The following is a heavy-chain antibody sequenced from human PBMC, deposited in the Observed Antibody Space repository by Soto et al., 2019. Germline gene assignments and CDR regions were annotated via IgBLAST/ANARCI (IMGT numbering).Heavy chain of an antibody. V-gene: IGHV3-30*18. J-gene: IGHJ4*02. D-gene: IGHD3-22*01. Sequence: TGGSLRLSCAASGFTFSSYGMHWVRQAPGKGLEWVAVISYDGSNKYYADSVKGRFTISRDNSKNTLYLQMNSLRAEDTAVYYCAKGPFTYYYDSSGYPDPNFAYWGQGTLVTVSS. CDR3: AKGPFTYYYDSSGYPDPNFAY. CDR2: ISYDGSNK. CDR1: GFTFSSYG.